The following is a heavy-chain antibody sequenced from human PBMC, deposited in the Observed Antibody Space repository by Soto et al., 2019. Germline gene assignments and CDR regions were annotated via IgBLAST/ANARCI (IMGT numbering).Heavy chain of an antibody. CDR1: GYRFTTYW. CDR3: AKQYENFDH. V-gene: IGHV5-51*01. CDR2: IYPADSDT. J-gene: IGHJ4*02. D-gene: IGHD3-3*01. Sequence: EVQLVQSGAEVKKPGESLKISCKGSGYRFTTYWIGWVRQMPGKGLEWMGIIYPADSDTRYSPSFQGQVTISADKSLSTAYMQWSTLKASNTAVYSCAKQYENFDHWSQGTLVTVGS.